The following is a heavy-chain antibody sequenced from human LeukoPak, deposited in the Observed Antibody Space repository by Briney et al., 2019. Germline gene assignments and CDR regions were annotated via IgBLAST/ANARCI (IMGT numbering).Heavy chain of an antibody. D-gene: IGHD2-2*02. V-gene: IGHV1-8*03. J-gene: IGHJ2*01. CDR1: GYTFTSYD. Sequence: ASVKVSCKASGYTFTSYDINWVRQATGQGLEWMGWMNPNSGNTGYAQKFQGRVTITRNTSISTAYMELSSLRSEDTAVYYCARALVVPAAIDWYFDLWGRGTLVTVSS. CDR2: MNPNSGNT. CDR3: ARALVVPAAIDWYFDL.